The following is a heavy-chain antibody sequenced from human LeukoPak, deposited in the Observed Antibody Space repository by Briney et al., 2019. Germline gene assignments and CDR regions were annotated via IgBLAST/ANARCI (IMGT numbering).Heavy chain of an antibody. D-gene: IGHD3-10*01. J-gene: IGHJ5*02. CDR2: IYHSGST. CDR1: GYSISSGYY. Sequence: PSETLSLTCTVSGYSISSGYYWGWIRQPPGKGLEWIGSIYHSGSTYYNPSLKSRVTISVDTSKNQFSLKLSSVTAADTAVYYCARRISGSYYIHWFDPWGQGTLVTVSS. V-gene: IGHV4-38-2*02. CDR3: ARRISGSYYIHWFDP.